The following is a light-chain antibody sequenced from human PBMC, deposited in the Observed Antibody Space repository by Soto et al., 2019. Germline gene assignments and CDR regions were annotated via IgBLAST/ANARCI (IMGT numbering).Light chain of an antibody. CDR1: QTISSW. CDR3: QQSYSLPHT. V-gene: IGKV1-5*01. Sequence: DIQMTQSPSTLSGSVGDRVTITCRASQTISSWLAWYQQKPGKAPKLLIYAASNLHSGVPSRFSGSGSGTDFTLTISSLQPEDFATYYCQQSYSLPHTFGQGTKVDIK. CDR2: AAS. J-gene: IGKJ2*01.